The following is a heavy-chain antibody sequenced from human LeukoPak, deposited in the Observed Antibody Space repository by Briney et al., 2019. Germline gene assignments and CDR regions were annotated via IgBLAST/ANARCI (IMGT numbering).Heavy chain of an antibody. Sequence: RASVKVSCKASGYTFTGYYMHWVRQAPGQGLEWMGWINPNSGGTNYAQKFQGRVTMTRDTSISTAYMELSRLRSDDTAVYYCARPGDYDFWSGYSTYYFDYWGQGTLVTVSS. CDR3: ARPGDYDFWSGYSTYYFDY. D-gene: IGHD3-3*01. V-gene: IGHV1-2*02. J-gene: IGHJ4*02. CDR1: GYTFTGYY. CDR2: INPNSGGT.